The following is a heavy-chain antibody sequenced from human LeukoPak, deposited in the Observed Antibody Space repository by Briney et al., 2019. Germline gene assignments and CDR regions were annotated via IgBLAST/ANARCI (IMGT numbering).Heavy chain of an antibody. CDR2: FYPGGNT. V-gene: IGHV3-53*01. J-gene: IGHJ4*02. Sequence: GGSLRLSCAVSGINVSSNHMTWVRQAPGKGLEWVSVFYPGGNTYYTDSVKGRFTVSRDNSKNTLYLQMNRLRVEDTAEYYCARAAQHLDYWGQGTLVTVSS. CDR3: ARAAQHLDY. CDR1: GINVSSNH.